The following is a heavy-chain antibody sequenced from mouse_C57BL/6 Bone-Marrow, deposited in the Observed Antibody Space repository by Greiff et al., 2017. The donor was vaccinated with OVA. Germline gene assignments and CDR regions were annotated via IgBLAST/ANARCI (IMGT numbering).Heavy chain of an antibody. J-gene: IGHJ2*01. CDR1: GYSFTSYY. V-gene: IGHV1-66*01. CDR2: IYPGSGNT. CDR3: ASSFYYYGSSWYFDY. Sequence: VQLQQSGPELVKPGASVKISCKASGYSFTSYYIHWVKQRPGQGLEWIGWIYPGSGNTKYNEKFKGKATLTADTSSSTAYMQLSSLTSEDSAVYYCASSFYYYGSSWYFDYWGQGTTLTVSS. D-gene: IGHD1-1*01.